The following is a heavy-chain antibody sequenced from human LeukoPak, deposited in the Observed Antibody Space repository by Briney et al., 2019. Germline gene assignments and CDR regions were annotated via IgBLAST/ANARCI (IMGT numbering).Heavy chain of an antibody. CDR2: INTNTGNP. CDR3: ARVRCSSTSCYVEDILFDP. V-gene: IGHV7-4-1*02. D-gene: IGHD2-2*01. J-gene: IGHJ5*02. CDR1: GYTFTSYA. Sequence: ASVKVSCKASGYTFTSYAMNWVRQAPGQGLEWMGWINTNTGNPTYAQGFTGRFVFSLDTSVSTAYLQISSLKAEDTAVYYCARVRCSSTSCYVEDILFDPWGQGTLVTVSP.